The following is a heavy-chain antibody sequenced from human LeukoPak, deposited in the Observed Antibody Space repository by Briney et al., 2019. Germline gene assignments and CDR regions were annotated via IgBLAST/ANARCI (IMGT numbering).Heavy chain of an antibody. D-gene: IGHD1-1*01. V-gene: IGHV4-39*07. J-gene: IGHJ4*02. CDR1: GGSISSSRYY. Sequence: SETLSLTCTFSGGSISSSRYYWGWIRQPPGKGLEWIGSIYYSGSIYYNPSLKRRVTISVDTSKNQTSLNLKSVSAADRAVDYCAKSVGLTQGGTFDYWDQGTLVTVSS. CDR2: IYYSGSI. CDR3: AKSVGLTQGGTFDY.